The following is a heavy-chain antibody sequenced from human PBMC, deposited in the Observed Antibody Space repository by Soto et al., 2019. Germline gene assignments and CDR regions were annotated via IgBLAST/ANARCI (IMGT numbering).Heavy chain of an antibody. D-gene: IGHD2-21*01. CDR2: INPSGGST. CDR3: AREVEIPNGWFDP. V-gene: IGHV1-46*01. J-gene: IGHJ5*02. CDR1: GYTFTSYY. Sequence: GASVKVSCKASGYTFTSYYMHWVRQAPGQGLEWMGIINPSGGSTSYAQKFQGRVTMTRVTSTTTVYMELNSLRSEDTGVYYCAREVEIPNGWFDPWGQGTLVTVSS.